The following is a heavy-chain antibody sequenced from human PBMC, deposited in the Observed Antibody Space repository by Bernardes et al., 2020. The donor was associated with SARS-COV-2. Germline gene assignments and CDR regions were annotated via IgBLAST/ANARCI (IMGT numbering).Heavy chain of an antibody. J-gene: IGHJ6*02. V-gene: IGHV1-2*02. CDR1: GYTFTGYY. CDR3: ARGQGHCGGDCYDGPETYYYYYGMDV. Sequence: ASVKVSCKASGYTFTGYYMHWVRQVPGQGPQWMGWINPNSGGTNYVQKFQGRVTMTRDTSISTVYMELSSLRSDDTAVYYCARGQGHCGGDCYDGPETYYYYYGMDVWGQGTTVTVFS. D-gene: IGHD2-21*02. CDR2: INPNSGGT.